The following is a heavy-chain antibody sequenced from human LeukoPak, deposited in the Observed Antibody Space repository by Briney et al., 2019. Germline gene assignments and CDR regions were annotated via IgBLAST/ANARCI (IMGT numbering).Heavy chain of an antibody. CDR1: GFTVSSNY. CDR2: IYSGGST. CDR3: AYRKDYYDSSGYPDYYYGMDV. Sequence: PGGPLRLSCAASGFTVSSNYMSWVRQAPGKGLEWVSVIYSGGSTYYADSVKGRFTISRDNSKNTLYLQMNGLRAEDTAVYYCAYRKDYYDSSGYPDYYYGMDVWGQGTTVTVSS. V-gene: IGHV3-53*01. D-gene: IGHD3-22*01. J-gene: IGHJ6*02.